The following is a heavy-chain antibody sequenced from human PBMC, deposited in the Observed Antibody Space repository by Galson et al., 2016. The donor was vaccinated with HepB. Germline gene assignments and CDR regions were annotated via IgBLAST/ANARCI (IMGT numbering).Heavy chain of an antibody. CDR3: ARLANHFDGSGDDPFDF. V-gene: IGHV5-51*01. Sequence: SGAEVKKPGESVKISCQGSGYSFNTYWIGWLRQMPGKGLEWLGIIYPGDSDTIYSPSFQGQVNISADKSISTVYLQWSSLKASDTAMYYCARLANHFDGSGDDPFDFWGQGTMVTVSS. D-gene: IGHD3-22*01. CDR1: GYSFNTYW. CDR2: IYPGDSDT. J-gene: IGHJ3*01.